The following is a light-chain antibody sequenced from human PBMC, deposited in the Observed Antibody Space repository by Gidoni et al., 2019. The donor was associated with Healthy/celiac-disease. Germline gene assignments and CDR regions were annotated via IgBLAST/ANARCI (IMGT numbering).Light chain of an antibody. J-gene: IGKJ1*01. CDR3: QPYNNWPPWT. CDR2: GAS. V-gene: IGKV3-15*01. CDR1: QSVSSN. Sequence: EIVMTQSPATLSVSPGERATLSCRASQSVSSNLAGYQQKPGQAPRLHIYGASTRATGIPARFSGSGSGTEFTLTISSLQSEDFAVYYCQPYNNWPPWTFGQGTKVEIK.